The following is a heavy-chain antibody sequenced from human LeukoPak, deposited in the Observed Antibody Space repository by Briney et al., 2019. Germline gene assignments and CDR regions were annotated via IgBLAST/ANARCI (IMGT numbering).Heavy chain of an antibody. CDR2: VSNSGSST. Sequence: GGSLRLSCAASGFTVSSNYMSWVRQAPGKGLEWVSVVSNSGSSTYYADSVKGRFTIFRDNSKNTLYLQMNSLRAEDTAVYYCAKLEMTTIKADSWGQGTLVSVSS. CDR1: GFTVSSNY. CDR3: AKLEMTTIKADS. V-gene: IGHV3-23*01. D-gene: IGHD5-24*01. J-gene: IGHJ4*02.